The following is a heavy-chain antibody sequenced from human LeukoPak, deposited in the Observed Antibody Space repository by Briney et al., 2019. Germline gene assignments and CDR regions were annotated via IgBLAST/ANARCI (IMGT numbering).Heavy chain of an antibody. Sequence: PGGSLRLSCAVSGFTFRTYWMHWVRQVSGEGLVWVSRINEDGSITNYADYVKGRFSISRDNAKNTLYLQMNSLRAEDTAVYYCGRDLGGRSGYWGQGTLVTVSS. CDR3: GRDLGGRSGY. J-gene: IGHJ4*02. CDR2: INEDGSIT. CDR1: GFTFRTYW. D-gene: IGHD1-26*01. V-gene: IGHV3-74*01.